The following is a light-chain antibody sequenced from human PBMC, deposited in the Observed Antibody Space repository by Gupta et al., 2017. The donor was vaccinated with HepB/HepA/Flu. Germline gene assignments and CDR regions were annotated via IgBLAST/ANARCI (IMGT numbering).Light chain of an antibody. CDR2: AAS. J-gene: IGKJ1*01. CDR3: QQFNTYPRT. V-gene: IGKV1-9*01. CDR1: QGIGSY. Sequence: DIQLTQSPSFLSASVGDRVTITCRASQGIGSYLAWYQQRPGKALNLLLYAASTLQSGVPSRFSGSGSGTEFSLSISSLQPEDFATYYCQQFNTYPRTFGQGTKVEIK.